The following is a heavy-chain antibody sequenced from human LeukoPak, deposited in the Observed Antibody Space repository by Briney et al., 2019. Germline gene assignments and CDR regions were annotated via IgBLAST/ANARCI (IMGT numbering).Heavy chain of an antibody. Sequence: GGSLRLSCAASGFTFSDYEMNWVRQAPGKGLEWLSYISTGGRTIKYADSVKGRFTISRDNARSSLFLQMTNLRVEDTAVYFWGRGATVTYYFDHWGQGALVAVSS. CDR2: ISTGGRTI. D-gene: IGHD4-17*01. CDR3: GRGATVTYYFDH. CDR1: GFTFSDYE. V-gene: IGHV3-48*03. J-gene: IGHJ4*02.